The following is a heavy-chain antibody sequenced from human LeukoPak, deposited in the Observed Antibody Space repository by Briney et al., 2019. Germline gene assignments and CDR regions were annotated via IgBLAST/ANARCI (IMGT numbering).Heavy chain of an antibody. Sequence: PSETLSLTCTVSGGSISSSSYYWGWIRQPPGKGLEWIGSIYYSGSTYYNPSLKSRVTISVDTSKNQFSLKLSSVTAADTAVYYCARLSESAARSAYYYYYYYMDVWGKGTTVTVSS. J-gene: IGHJ6*03. CDR3: ARLSESAARSAYYYYYYYMDV. V-gene: IGHV4-39*01. CDR1: GGSISSSSYY. D-gene: IGHD6-6*01. CDR2: IYYSGST.